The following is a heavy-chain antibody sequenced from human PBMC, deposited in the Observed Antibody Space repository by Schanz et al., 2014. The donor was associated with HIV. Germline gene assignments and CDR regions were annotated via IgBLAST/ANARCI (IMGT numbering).Heavy chain of an antibody. CDR3: ARDLVDSSTWYDAFDI. J-gene: IGHJ3*02. CDR2: INPNSGGT. D-gene: IGHD6-13*01. V-gene: IGHV1-2*02. CDR1: GHPFTGYY. Sequence: QVQLVQSGAEVKKPGASVKVSCKAPGHPFTGYYIHWVRQAPGQGLEWMGWINPNSGGTNSAQKFQGRVTMSMDTSISTAYMEVRSLRSDDTALYFCARDLVDSSTWYDAFDIWGQGTKVTVSS.